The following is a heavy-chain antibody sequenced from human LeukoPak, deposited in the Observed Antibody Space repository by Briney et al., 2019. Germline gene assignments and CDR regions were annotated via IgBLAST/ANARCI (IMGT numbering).Heavy chain of an antibody. D-gene: IGHD5-18*01. CDR1: GGSISTYY. J-gene: IGHJ6*02. CDR3: ARGRYSYGIYYYYYYGMDV. CDR2: IYHSGST. Sequence: SETLSLTCTVSGGSISTYYWNWIRQPPGKGLEWLGYIYHSGSTNYNPSLQSRVTISVDTSKNQFSLKLSSVTAADTAVYYCARGRYSYGIYYYYYYGMDVWGQGTTVTVSS. V-gene: IGHV4-59*12.